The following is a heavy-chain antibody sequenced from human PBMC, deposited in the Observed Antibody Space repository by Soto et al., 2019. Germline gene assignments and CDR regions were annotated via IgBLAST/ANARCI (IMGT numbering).Heavy chain of an antibody. CDR3: AKVVTGSSDY. Sequence: EVQLLESGGGLVQPGGSLRLSCAASGFSFSTYAMSWVRQAPGRGLKWVSSITGTGGNTYYADSVKGRFTISRDNSRNPLYLQMDSLRAEDTAIYNCAKVVTGSSDYWGQGTLVTVSS. V-gene: IGHV3-23*01. J-gene: IGHJ4*02. CDR1: GFSFSTYA. CDR2: ITGTGGNT. D-gene: IGHD1-20*01.